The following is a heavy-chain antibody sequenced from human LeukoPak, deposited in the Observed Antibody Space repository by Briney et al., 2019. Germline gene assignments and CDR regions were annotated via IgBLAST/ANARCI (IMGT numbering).Heavy chain of an antibody. V-gene: IGHV4-4*02. CDR2: VNLQGST. J-gene: IGHJ3*02. CDR3: ARDRVPRRPPDAFDI. CDR1: GGSISNTNW. D-gene: IGHD1-14*01. Sequence: SGTLSLTCGVSGGSISNTNWWTWVRQPPGKGLEWIGEVNLQGSTNYNPSLKSRVAISVDKSENHISLKLTSVTAADTAVYYCARDRVPRRPPDAFDIWGQGTMVTASS.